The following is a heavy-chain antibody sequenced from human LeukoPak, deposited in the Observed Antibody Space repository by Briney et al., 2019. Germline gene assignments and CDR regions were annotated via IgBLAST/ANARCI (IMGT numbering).Heavy chain of an antibody. V-gene: IGHV3-21*01. J-gene: IGHJ3*02. CDR2: ISSGSSYI. CDR1: GFTFNTYS. CDR3: ARQVGVDDAFDI. Sequence: PGGSLRLSCAASGFTFNTYSVNWVRQAPGKGLEWVSSISSGSSYIFYADSMKGRFPITRDNAETSLYLQMNSLRGEDTGVYYCARQVGVDDAFDIGGQGTKVTVSS. D-gene: IGHD1-26*01.